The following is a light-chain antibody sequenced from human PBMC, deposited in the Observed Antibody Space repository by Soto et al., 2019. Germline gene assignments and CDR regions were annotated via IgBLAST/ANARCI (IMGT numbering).Light chain of an antibody. CDR2: DAS. CDR3: QQYVNALT. CDR1: QGINNH. V-gene: IGKV1-33*01. Sequence: DIQMTQSPSSLSASAGDRVTITCQASQGINNHLNWYQQKAGRAPKLLINDASNLETVVPSRFSGSGSGTDFTLTISGLQPEDMATYYCQQYVNALTFGGGTKVEIK. J-gene: IGKJ4*01.